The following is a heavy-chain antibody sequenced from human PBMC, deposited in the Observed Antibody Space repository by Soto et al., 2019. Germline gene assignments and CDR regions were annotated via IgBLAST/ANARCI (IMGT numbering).Heavy chain of an antibody. Sequence: LRLSCAASGFTFSDYYMGSVRQAPGKGLEWVSFISDSAAFTSYADSVKGRFTVSRDNAKNSLYLRLNSLTAEDTAVYFCARAVGGSFLFDYWGPGSLVTVSS. CDR1: GFTFSDYY. D-gene: IGHD2-15*01. CDR2: ISDSAAFT. CDR3: ARAVGGSFLFDY. J-gene: IGHJ4*02. V-gene: IGHV3-11*05.